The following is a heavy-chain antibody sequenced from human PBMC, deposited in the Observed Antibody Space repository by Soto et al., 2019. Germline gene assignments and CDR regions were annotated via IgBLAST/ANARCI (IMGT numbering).Heavy chain of an antibody. CDR2: MNPNSGNT. D-gene: IGHD1-20*01. V-gene: IGHV1-8*01. CDR1: GYSFSDYD. J-gene: IGHJ5*02. CDR3: ARDNRYNWNDEGWFDP. Sequence: AAVKVSCKASGYSFSDYDINWVRQATGQGPEWMGWMNPNSGNTGYAQKFQGRVTMTRNTSINTAYMELSSLGSEDTAVYYCARDNRYNWNDEGWFDPWGQGTLVTVSS.